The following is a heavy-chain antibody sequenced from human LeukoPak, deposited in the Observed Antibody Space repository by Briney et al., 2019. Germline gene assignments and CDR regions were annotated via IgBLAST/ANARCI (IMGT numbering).Heavy chain of an antibody. J-gene: IGHJ3*02. CDR3: ARASYCSSTSCYYEGAFDI. V-gene: IGHV4-38-2*02. CDR2: IYHSGST. D-gene: IGHD2-2*01. Sequence: SETLSLTCTVSGYSISSGYYWGWIRQPPGKGLEWIGSIYHSGSTYYNPSLKGRVTISVDTSKNQFSLKLSSVTAADTAVYYCARASYCSSTSCYYEGAFDIWGQGTMVTVSS. CDR1: GYSISSGYY.